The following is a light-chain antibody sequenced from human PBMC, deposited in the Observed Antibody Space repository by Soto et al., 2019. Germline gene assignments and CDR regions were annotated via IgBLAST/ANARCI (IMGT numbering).Light chain of an antibody. CDR3: QQYGSSPLT. CDR1: QSVSSYY. J-gene: IGKJ4*01. Sequence: EIVLTQSPGTLSLSPGERATLSCRASQSVSSYYLNWYQQKPGQAPRLLIYGASSRATGIPDRFSGSGSGTDFTLTISRLEPEDCEVYYCQQYGSSPLTFGGGTKVEIK. V-gene: IGKV3-20*01. CDR2: GAS.